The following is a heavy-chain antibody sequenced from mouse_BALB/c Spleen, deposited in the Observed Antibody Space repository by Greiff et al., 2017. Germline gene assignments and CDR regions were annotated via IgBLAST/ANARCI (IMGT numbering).Heavy chain of an antibody. Sequence: EVQGVESGGGLVQPGGSLKLSCAASGFTFSSYGMSWVRQTPDKRLELVATINSNGGSTYYPDSVKGRFTISRDNAKNTLYLQMSSLKSEDTAMYYCASYDYDVHWGQGTLVTVSA. CDR3: ASYDYDVH. CDR1: GFTFSSYG. V-gene: IGHV5-6-3*01. D-gene: IGHD2-4*01. CDR2: INSNGGST. J-gene: IGHJ3*01.